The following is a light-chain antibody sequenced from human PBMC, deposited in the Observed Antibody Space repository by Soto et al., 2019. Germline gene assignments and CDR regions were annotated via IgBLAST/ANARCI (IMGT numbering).Light chain of an antibody. V-gene: IGKV3-20*01. Sequence: DIVLTQSPGTLSLSPGERATLSCRASQSVSSNYLAWYQQKPGQAPRLLIHGASTRATGVPDRFSGSGSGKDFTLTISRLEPEDFAVYHCQQYGSLSWTFGQGTKVDIK. J-gene: IGKJ1*01. CDR1: QSVSSNY. CDR3: QQYGSLSWT. CDR2: GAS.